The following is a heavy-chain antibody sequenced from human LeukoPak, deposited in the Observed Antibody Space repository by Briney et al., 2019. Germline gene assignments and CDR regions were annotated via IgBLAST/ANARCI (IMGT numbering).Heavy chain of an antibody. D-gene: IGHD3-9*01. CDR1: GLTFSNYA. V-gene: IGHV3-23*01. Sequence: GGSLRLSCAASGLTFSNYAMTWVRQAPGKGLEWVSAISGTGGSTYYADSVKGRFTISRDSSQNTLYLQMNSLRAEDTAVYYCAKRHLTAVQRYFDLWGRGTLVTVSS. J-gene: IGHJ2*01. CDR3: AKRHLTAVQRYFDL. CDR2: ISGTGGST.